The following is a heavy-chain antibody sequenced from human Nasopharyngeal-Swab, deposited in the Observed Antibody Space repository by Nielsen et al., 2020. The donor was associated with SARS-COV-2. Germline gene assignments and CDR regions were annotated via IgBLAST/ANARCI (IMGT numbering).Heavy chain of an antibody. Sequence: LRLTCTVSGGSISSYYWSWIRQPPGKGLEWIGYIYYSGSTNYNPSLKSRVTISVDKSKNQFSLKLSSVTAADTAVYYCARAQPDSSGYFIGYYYYYMDVWGKGTTVTVSS. V-gene: IGHV4-59*12. CDR1: GGSISSYY. D-gene: IGHD3-22*01. CDR3: ARAQPDSSGYFIGYYYYYMDV. J-gene: IGHJ6*03. CDR2: IYYSGST.